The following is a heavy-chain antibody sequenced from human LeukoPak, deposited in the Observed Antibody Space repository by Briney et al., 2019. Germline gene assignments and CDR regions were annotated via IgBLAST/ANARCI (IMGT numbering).Heavy chain of an antibody. CDR1: GFTFDDYG. V-gene: IGHV3-20*04. D-gene: IGHD2-2*02. Sequence: GGSLRLSCAASGFTFDDYGMSWVRQAPGKGLEWVSGINWNGGSTGYADSVKGRFTISRDNAKNSLCLQMNSLRAEDTALYYCARVVVVPAAIDYYMDVWGKGTTVTVSS. CDR3: ARVVVVPAAIDYYMDV. CDR2: INWNGGST. J-gene: IGHJ6*03.